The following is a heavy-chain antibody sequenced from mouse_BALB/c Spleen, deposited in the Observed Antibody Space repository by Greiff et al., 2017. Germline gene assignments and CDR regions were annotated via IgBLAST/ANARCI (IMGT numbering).Heavy chain of an antibody. CDR1: GFTFSSYA. CDR3: ARDDGYYDY. V-gene: IGHV5-6-5*01. J-gene: IGHJ2*01. CDR2: ISSGGST. Sequence: EVNLVESGGGLVKPGGSLKLSCAASGFTFSSYAMSWVRQTPGKRLEWVASISSGGSTYYPDSVKGRFTISRDNARNILYLQMSSLRSEDTAMYYCARDDGYYDYWGQGTTLTVAS. D-gene: IGHD2-3*01.